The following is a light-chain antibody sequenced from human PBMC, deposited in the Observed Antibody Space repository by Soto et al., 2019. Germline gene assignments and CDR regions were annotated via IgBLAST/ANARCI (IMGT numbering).Light chain of an antibody. J-gene: IGKJ1*01. V-gene: IGKV3-15*01. CDR2: GAS. Sequence: EIVMRHSPATLSVSPCQIATLSCRASQSVRTTVAWYHQRTGQAPRLLIFGASTRASGVPNRFSGDGSETDFTLTGTSLHSEDFGIYYCQQYTDWPPTFGQGTKVDIK. CDR1: QSVRTT. CDR3: QQYTDWPPT.